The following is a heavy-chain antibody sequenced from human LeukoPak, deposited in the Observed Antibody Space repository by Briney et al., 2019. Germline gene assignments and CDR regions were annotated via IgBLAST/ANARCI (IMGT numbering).Heavy chain of an antibody. Sequence: ASVKVSCKASGYTFTSYYMHWVRQAPGQGLEWMGIINPSGGGTSYAQKFQGRVTMTRDTSTSTVYMELSSLRSEDTAVYYCARSITMVRGDDAFDIWGQGTMVTVSS. V-gene: IGHV1-46*01. CDR1: GYTFTSYY. CDR3: ARSITMVRGDDAFDI. CDR2: INPSGGGT. D-gene: IGHD3-10*01. J-gene: IGHJ3*02.